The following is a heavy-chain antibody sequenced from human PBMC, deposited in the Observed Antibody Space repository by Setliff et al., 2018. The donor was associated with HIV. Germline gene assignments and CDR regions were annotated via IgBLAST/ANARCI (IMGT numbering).Heavy chain of an antibody. J-gene: IGHJ4*02. CDR3: AAVPWGHSSLIIDH. D-gene: IGHD3-16*01. V-gene: IGHV3-48*03. CDR1: GLIFSSYE. Sequence: PGGSLRLSCAASGLIFSSYEMNWVRQAPGKGLEWISLMGGRGSIIHYADSVKGRFTISRENAKNSVYLQMHSLRVEDTAVYYCAAVPWGHSSLIIDHWGQGTPVTVSS. CDR2: MGGRGSII.